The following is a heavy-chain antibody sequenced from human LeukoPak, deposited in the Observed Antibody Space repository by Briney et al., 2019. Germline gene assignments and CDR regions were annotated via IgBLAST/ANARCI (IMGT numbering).Heavy chain of an antibody. J-gene: IGHJ3*02. Sequence: SETLSLTCTVSGGSISSYYWSWIRQPAGKGREWIGRIYTSGSTNYNPSLKSRVTMSVDTSKNQFSLKLSSVTAADTAVYDCARVKFYYDSSGYYYGAFDIWGQGTMVTVSS. CDR2: IYTSGST. V-gene: IGHV4-4*07. CDR1: GGSISSYY. D-gene: IGHD3-22*01. CDR3: ARVKFYYDSSGYYYGAFDI.